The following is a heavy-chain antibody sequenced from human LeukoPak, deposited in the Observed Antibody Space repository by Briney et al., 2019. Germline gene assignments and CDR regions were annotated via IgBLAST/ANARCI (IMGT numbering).Heavy chain of an antibody. CDR2: ISGSGDGT. CDR3: AKIQFQLPPARWPSIS. Sequence: PGGSLRLSCAASGFTFSNYAMSWVCQAPTKGLEWVSTISGSGDGTYYADSVKGRFTISRDNAKNTLYLQTNSLRAEDTAIYYCAKIQFQLPPARWPSISWGQGTLVTVSS. J-gene: IGHJ5*02. D-gene: IGHD5-24*01. CDR1: GFTFSNYA. V-gene: IGHV3-23*01.